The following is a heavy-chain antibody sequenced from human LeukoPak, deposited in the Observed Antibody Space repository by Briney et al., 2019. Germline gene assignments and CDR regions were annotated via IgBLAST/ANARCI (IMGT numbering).Heavy chain of an antibody. CDR3: ARHDYGDYGPFDY. V-gene: IGHV4-39*01. D-gene: IGHD4-17*01. Sequence: SETLSLTCTVSGGSISSSSYYWGWIRQPPGKGLEWIGSIYYSGSTYYNPSLKSRVTMSVDTSKNQFSLKLSSVTAADTAVYYCARHDYGDYGPFDYWGQGILGTVSS. CDR1: GGSISSSSYY. J-gene: IGHJ4*02. CDR2: IYYSGST.